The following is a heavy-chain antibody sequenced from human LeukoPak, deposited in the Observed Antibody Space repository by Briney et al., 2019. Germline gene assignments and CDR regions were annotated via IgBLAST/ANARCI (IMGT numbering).Heavy chain of an antibody. V-gene: IGHV4-38-2*02. J-gene: IGHJ4*02. CDR3: AGGNAHTIFGVVINGEVGFDY. CDR1: GYSINGGNY. D-gene: IGHD3-3*01. Sequence: SETLSLTCTVSGYSINGGNYWAWIRQPPGKGLEWLGTVYHTGSTKLKPSLQSRVTISVDKSKNQFSLKLSSVTAADTAVYYCAGGNAHTIFGVVINGEVGFDYWGQGTLVTVSS. CDR2: VYHTGST.